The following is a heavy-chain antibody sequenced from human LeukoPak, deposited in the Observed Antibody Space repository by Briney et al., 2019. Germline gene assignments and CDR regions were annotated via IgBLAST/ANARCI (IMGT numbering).Heavy chain of an antibody. CDR1: GGSSSGYY. Sequence: PSETLSLTCDVYGGSSSGYYWSWIRQPPGKGLEWIGEINHSGSTNYNPSLKSRVTISVDTSKNQFSLKLSSVTAADTAVYYCARASPSGAAAEFLDIWGQGTMVTVSS. CDR3: ARASPSGAAAEFLDI. CDR2: INHSGST. V-gene: IGHV4-34*01. J-gene: IGHJ3*02. D-gene: IGHD6-13*01.